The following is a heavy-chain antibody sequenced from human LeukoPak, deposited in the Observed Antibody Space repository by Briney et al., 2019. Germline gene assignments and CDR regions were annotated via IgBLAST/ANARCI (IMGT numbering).Heavy chain of an antibody. V-gene: IGHV3-11*01. J-gene: IGHJ5*02. Sequence: GGSLRLSCAASGFTFSDYYMSWIRQAPGKGLEWVSYISSSGSTIYYADSAKGRFTISRDNAKNSLYLQMNSLRAEDTAVYYCARDQSSTLWFGELLPSYGGFDPWGQGTLVTVSS. CDR2: ISSSGSTI. CDR1: GFTFSDYY. D-gene: IGHD3-10*01. CDR3: ARDQSSTLWFGELLPSYGGFDP.